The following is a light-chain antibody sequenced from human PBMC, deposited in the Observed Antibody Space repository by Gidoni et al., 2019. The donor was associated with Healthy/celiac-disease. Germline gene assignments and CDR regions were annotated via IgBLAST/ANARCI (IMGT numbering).Light chain of an antibody. CDR1: SSNIGTEYD. CDR3: QSSDSSLSGWV. Sequence: QSVLTQPPSVSGAPGQMVTISCTGSSSNIGTEYDVHWYQQLPGTAPNLLIYGNSNRPSGVPERFSGSRSGTSASLAITGLLPEDEADYYCQSSDSSLSGWVFGGGTKLTVL. CDR2: GNS. J-gene: IGLJ3*02. V-gene: IGLV1-40*01.